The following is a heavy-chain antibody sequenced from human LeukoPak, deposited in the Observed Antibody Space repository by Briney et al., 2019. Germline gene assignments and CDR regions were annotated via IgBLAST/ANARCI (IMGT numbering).Heavy chain of an antibody. Sequence: PGGSLRLSCAASGFTVSGNYVSWVRQAPGKGLMWVSRIESDGSTIYADSVKDRFTISRDNGKNTVYLQMNSLRVDDTAMYYCARAVTYFYGSVTYDWFDPWGQGTLVTVSS. J-gene: IGHJ5*02. CDR3: ARAVTYFYGSVTYDWFDP. D-gene: IGHD3-10*01. V-gene: IGHV3-74*01. CDR1: GFTVSGNY. CDR2: IESDGST.